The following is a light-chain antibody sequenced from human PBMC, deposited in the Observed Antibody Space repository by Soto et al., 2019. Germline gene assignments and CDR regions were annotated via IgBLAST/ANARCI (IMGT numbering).Light chain of an antibody. Sequence: MTHSPATLSVSPSYRSTIYSRSSQPVNSNLAWYQHKPGQAPRLLIYGASTRATGISARFSGGGSGTEFTLTISSLQSEDFALYFCQQYEKWPPSITFGQGTRLEIK. J-gene: IGKJ5*01. CDR2: GAS. V-gene: IGKV3-15*01. CDR1: QPVNSN. CDR3: QQYEKWPPSIT.